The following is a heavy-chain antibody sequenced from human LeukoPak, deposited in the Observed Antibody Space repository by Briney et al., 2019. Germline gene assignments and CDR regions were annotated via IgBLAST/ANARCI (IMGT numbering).Heavy chain of an antibody. D-gene: IGHD5-12*01. CDR3: ARLSGYDWESFYDY. CDR1: GGSISSYY. CDR2: INYSGST. Sequence: PSETLSLTCTVSGGSISSYYCSWIRQHPGKGLEWIGYINYSGSTYYNPSLKSRVTISVHTSKNQSSLKLISVTAADTAVYYCARLSGYDWESFYDYWGQGTLVIVSS. J-gene: IGHJ4*02. V-gene: IGHV4-59*01.